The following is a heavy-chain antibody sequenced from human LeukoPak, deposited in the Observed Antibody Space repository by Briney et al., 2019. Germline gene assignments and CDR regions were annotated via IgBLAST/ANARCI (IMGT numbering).Heavy chain of an antibody. CDR2: IYYSGST. J-gene: IGHJ4*02. CDR1: GGSISSYY. D-gene: IGHD3-10*01. Sequence: SETLSLTCTVSGGSISSYYWSWIRQPPGKGLEWIGYIYYSGSTNYNPSLKSRVTISVDTSKNQFSLKLSSVTAADTAVYYCARYGYYGSGSLDYWGQGTLVTVSS. CDR3: ARYGYYGSGSLDY. V-gene: IGHV4-59*01.